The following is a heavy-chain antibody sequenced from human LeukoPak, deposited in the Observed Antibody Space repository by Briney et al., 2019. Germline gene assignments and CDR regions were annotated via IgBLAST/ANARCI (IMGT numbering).Heavy chain of an antibody. CDR1: GGSISSSNW. D-gene: IGHD2-2*01. Sequence: SETLSLTCAVSGGSISSSNWWSWVRQPPGKGLEWIGEIYHSGSTNYNPSLKSRVTISVDKSKNQFSLKLSSVTAADTAVYYCARGRYCSSTSCRYFDYWGQGTLGTVSS. J-gene: IGHJ4*02. V-gene: IGHV4-4*02. CDR2: IYHSGST. CDR3: ARGRYCSSTSCRYFDY.